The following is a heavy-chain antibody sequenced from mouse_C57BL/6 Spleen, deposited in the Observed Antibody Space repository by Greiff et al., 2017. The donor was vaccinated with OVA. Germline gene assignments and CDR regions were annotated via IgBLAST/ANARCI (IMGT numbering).Heavy chain of an antibody. J-gene: IGHJ3*01. Sequence: EVMLVESGGDLVKPGGSLKLSCAASGFTFSSYGMSWVRQTPDKRLEWVATISSGGSYTYYPDSVKGRFTISRDNAKNTLYLQMSSLKSEDTAMYYCARQEAYYSNYSAWFAYWGQGTLVTVSA. V-gene: IGHV5-6*01. CDR2: ISSGGSYT. D-gene: IGHD2-5*01. CDR3: ARQEAYYSNYSAWFAY. CDR1: GFTFSSYG.